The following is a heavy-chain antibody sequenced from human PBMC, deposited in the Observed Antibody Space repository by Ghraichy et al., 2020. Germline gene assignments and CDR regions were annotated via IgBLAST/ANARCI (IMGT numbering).Heavy chain of an antibody. CDR2: IYYSGST. V-gene: IGHV4-31*02. CDR3: ARDRRGPYCGGDCYSGWFDP. D-gene: IGHD2-21*02. J-gene: IGHJ5*02. CDR1: GGSISSGGYY. Sequence: SQTLSLTCTVSGGSISSGGYYWSWIRQHPGKGLEWIGYIYYSGSTYYNPSFKSRVTISVDTSKNQFSLKLSSVTAADTAVYYCARDRRGPYCGGDCYSGWFDPWGQGTLVTVSS.